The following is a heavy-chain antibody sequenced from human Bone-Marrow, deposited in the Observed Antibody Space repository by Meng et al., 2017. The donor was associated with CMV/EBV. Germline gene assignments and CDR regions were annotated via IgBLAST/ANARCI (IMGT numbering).Heavy chain of an antibody. CDR2: IYPGDSDI. CDR1: GYSFTSYW. V-gene: IGHV5-51*01. D-gene: IGHD2-2*01. CDR3: ARHTTHCSSTSCYRGPNWFDP. Sequence: KVSCKGSGYSFTSYWIGWVRQMPGKGLEWMGIIYPGDSDIRYSPSFQGQVTISADKSISTAYLQWSSLKASDTAMYYCARHTTHCSSTSCYRGPNWFDPWGQGTLVTVSS. J-gene: IGHJ5*02.